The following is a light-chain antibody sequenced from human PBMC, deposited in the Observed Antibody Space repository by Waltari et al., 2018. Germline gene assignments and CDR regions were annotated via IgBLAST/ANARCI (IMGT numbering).Light chain of an antibody. CDR1: NIGSKT. Sequence: SYDLTQPPSVSEAPGKPATITCGGDNIGSKTVHGYQQKAGRAPILVLYDDTDRPSGIPDRFSVSNSGNTATLTISRVEAGDEADYYCQVWDSNTDHAFFGTGTKVTVL. CDR3: QVWDSNTDHAF. CDR2: DDT. V-gene: IGLV3-21*03. J-gene: IGLJ1*01.